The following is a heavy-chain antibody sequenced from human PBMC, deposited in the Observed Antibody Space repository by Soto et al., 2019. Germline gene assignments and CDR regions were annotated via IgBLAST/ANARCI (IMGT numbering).Heavy chain of an antibody. J-gene: IGHJ3*02. V-gene: IGHV1-46*01. CDR1: GYTFSSSY. D-gene: IGHD5-12*01. CDR2: MNPSGDRT. CDR3: ARGRGYSGDDLQEDGFDI. Sequence: QVQLMQSGTEVKEPGASVNLSCKASGYTFSSSYIHWVRQAPGQGLEWMGIMNPSGDRTNYAQNFQGRVTMTRDTATSTVYMELSCLSSGDTAVYYCARGRGYSGDDLQEDGFDIWGQGTMVTVS.